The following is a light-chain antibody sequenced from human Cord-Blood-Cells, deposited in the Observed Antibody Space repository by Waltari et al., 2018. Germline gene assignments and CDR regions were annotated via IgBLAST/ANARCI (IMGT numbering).Light chain of an antibody. CDR2: DAS. CDR3: QQYKSYST. Sequence: DIHMTQPPSPLSASVVYGVSITCRDSQRIRSWLAWYQQKPWKAPKLLLYDASSLESGVPSRFSGSGSGTEFTLTVSSVQPDDFATYHCQQYKSYSTSGQGTKVEIK. J-gene: IGKJ1*01. CDR1: QRIRSW. V-gene: IGKV1-5*01.